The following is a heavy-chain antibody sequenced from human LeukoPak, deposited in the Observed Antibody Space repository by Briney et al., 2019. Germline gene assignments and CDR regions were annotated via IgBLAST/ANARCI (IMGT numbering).Heavy chain of an antibody. V-gene: IGHV3-53*01. CDR1: GFTVSSNS. J-gene: IGHJ4*02. CDR2: IYSDNT. CDR3: AKDVELRAGDY. D-gene: IGHD1-26*01. Sequence: GGSLRLSCTVSGFTVSSNSMSWVRQAPGKGLEWVSFIYSDNTHYSDSVKGRFTISRDNSKNTLYLQMNSLRAEDTAVYYCAKDVELRAGDYWGQGTLVTVSP.